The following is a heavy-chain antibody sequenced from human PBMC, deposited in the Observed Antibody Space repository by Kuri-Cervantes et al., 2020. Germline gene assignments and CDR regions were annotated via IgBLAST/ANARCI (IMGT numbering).Heavy chain of an antibody. CDR2: ISYDGSNK. Sequence: LSLTCAASGFTFSSYGMHWVRQAPGKGLEWVAVISYDGSNKYYADSVKGRFTISRDNSKNTLYLQMNSLRAEDTAVYYCARDVTIFGVVRLIYYYGMDVWGQGTTVTVSS. CDR3: ARDVTIFGVVRLIYYYGMDV. V-gene: IGHV3-30*03. CDR1: GFTFSSYG. J-gene: IGHJ6*02. D-gene: IGHD3-3*01.